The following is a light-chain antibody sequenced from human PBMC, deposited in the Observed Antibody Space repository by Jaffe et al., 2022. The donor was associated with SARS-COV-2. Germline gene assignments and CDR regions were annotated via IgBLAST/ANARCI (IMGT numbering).Light chain of an antibody. Sequence: DIQLTQSPSFLSASVGDRVTITCRASQGISSHLAWYQQKPGKAPKLLIYTASTLQSGVPSRFSGSGSGTEFTLTISSLQPEDFATYYCQHLNTFPPTFGPGTKVDIK. CDR2: TAS. J-gene: IGKJ3*01. V-gene: IGKV1-9*01. CDR3: QHLNTFPPT. CDR1: QGISSH.